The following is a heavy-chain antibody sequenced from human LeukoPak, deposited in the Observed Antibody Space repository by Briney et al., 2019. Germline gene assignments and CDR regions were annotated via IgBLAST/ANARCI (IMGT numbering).Heavy chain of an antibody. CDR1: GFTFSSYS. J-gene: IGHJ3*02. Sequence: GGSLRLSCAASGFTFSSYSMNWVRKAPGKGLEWVSSISSSSSYIYYADSVKGRFTISRDNAKNSLYLQMDSLRAEDTAVYYCARGQLLDAFDIWGQGTMVTVSS. D-gene: IGHD2-2*01. V-gene: IGHV3-21*01. CDR2: ISSSSSYI. CDR3: ARGQLLDAFDI.